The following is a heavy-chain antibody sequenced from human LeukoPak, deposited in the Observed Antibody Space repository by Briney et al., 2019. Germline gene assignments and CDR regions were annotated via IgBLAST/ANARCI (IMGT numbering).Heavy chain of an antibody. D-gene: IGHD5-12*01. CDR2: IYPGDSVS. Sequence: GESLKVSCKGSGYSFTNNWIGWVRQMPGKGLEWMGIIYPGDSVSTYNPSFQAQVTISVDKSISTAYLQWSSLKASDTAMYYCARPYSGHWGQGTLVTVSS. CDR3: ARPYSGH. CDR1: GYSFTNNW. J-gene: IGHJ4*02. V-gene: IGHV5-51*01.